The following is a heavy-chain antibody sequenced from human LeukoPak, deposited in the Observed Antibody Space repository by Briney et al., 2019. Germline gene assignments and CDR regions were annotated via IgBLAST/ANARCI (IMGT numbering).Heavy chain of an antibody. CDR1: GFTFSSHA. CDR2: ITGSGGST. V-gene: IGHV3-23*01. D-gene: IGHD3-3*01. CDR3: AKDGGGSLEWLPPMDV. J-gene: IGHJ6*02. Sequence: GGSLRLSCAASGFTFSSHAMGWVRQAPGKGLEWASSITGSGGSTYYGDSVKGRFTISRDNSKKTLYLQMNSLRAEDTAVYYCAKDGGGSLEWLPPMDVWGQGTTVTVSS.